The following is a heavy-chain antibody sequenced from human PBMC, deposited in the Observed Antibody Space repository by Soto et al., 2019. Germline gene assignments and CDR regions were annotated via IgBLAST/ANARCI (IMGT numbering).Heavy chain of an antibody. J-gene: IGHJ4*02. Sequence: PGGSLRLSCAASGFTFSRYAMSWVREAPEKGLEWVSAISGSGGSTYYAGSVKGRFTISRDNSKNTLYLQMNSLRAEDTAVYYCAKDSVAGTFLFGVLDYWGQGTLVTVSS. CDR3: AKDSVAGTFLFGVLDY. V-gene: IGHV3-23*01. CDR2: ISGSGGST. D-gene: IGHD6-19*01. CDR1: GFTFSRYA.